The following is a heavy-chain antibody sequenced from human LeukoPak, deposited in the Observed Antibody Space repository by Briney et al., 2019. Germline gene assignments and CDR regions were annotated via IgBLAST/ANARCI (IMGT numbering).Heavy chain of an antibody. CDR1: GYTLTDYY. CDR3: AKNPYEYYFDY. V-gene: IGHV1-2*02. D-gene: IGHD5-12*01. Sequence: VASVKVSFKASGYTLTDYYMHWVRLAPGQGLEWMGWINPSCGDTNYAQKFQGRVTMTRDTSISTAYMELSRLRSDDTAVYYCAKNPYEYYFDYWGQGTLVTVSS. J-gene: IGHJ4*02. CDR2: INPSCGDT.